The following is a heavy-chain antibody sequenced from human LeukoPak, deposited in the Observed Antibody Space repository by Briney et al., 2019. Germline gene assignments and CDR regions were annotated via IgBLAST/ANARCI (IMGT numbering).Heavy chain of an antibody. Sequence: PGGTLRLSCAASGFTFSTYWMSWVRQAPGKGLEWVANTKEDGGEEYYVDSVKGRFTISRDNAENSLYLQMNSLRAEDTAVYYCARRSVAGSLDYWGQGTLVTVPS. D-gene: IGHD6-19*01. V-gene: IGHV3-7*01. CDR1: GFTFSTYW. CDR3: ARRSVAGSLDY. CDR2: TKEDGGEE. J-gene: IGHJ4*02.